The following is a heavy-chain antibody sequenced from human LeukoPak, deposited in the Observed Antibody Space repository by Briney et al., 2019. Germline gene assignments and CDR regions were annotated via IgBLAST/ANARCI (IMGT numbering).Heavy chain of an antibody. D-gene: IGHD2-15*01. CDR2: ISSSGSTI. Sequence: GGSLRLSCAASGFTFSSYEMNWVRQAPGKGLEWVSYISSSGSTIYYADSVKGRFTISRDNAKNSLYLQMNSLRAEDTAVYYCAGAEGGYSRYWGQGTLVTVSS. J-gene: IGHJ4*02. CDR3: AGAEGGYSRY. V-gene: IGHV3-48*03. CDR1: GFTFSSYE.